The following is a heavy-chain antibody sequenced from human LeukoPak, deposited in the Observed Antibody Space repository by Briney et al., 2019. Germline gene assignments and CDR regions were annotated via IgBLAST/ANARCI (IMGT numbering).Heavy chain of an antibody. CDR3: AKDIEQQLVSIQGDY. CDR2: ISWNSGSI. J-gene: IGHJ4*02. V-gene: IGHV3-9*01. Sequence: PGRSLRLSCAASGFTFDDYAMHWVRQAPGKGLEWVSGISWNSGSIGYADSVKGRFTISRDNAKNSLYLQMNSLRAEDTALYYCAKDIEQQLVSIQGDYWGQGTLVTVSS. D-gene: IGHD6-13*01. CDR1: GFTFDDYA.